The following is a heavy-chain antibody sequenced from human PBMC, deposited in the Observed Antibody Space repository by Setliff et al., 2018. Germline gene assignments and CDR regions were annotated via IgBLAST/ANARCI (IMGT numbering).Heavy chain of an antibody. CDR1: GGTFSSYA. V-gene: IGHV1-69*10. Sequence: GASVKVSCKASGGTFSSYAISWVRQAPGQGLEWMGGIIPILGIANYAQKFQGRVTITADESTSTAYMELSSLRSEDTAVYYCARDGLEQWLYWGQGTMVTVSS. CDR2: IIPILGIA. CDR3: ARDGLEQWLY. D-gene: IGHD6-19*01. J-gene: IGHJ3*01.